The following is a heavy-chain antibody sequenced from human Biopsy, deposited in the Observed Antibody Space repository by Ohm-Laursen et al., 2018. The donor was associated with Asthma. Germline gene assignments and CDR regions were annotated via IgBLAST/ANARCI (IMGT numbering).Heavy chain of an antibody. Sequence: RSLRLSCTASGFTFSSYGMYWVRQAPGKGLEWAAVISYDGSNKYYADSVKGRFTISRDNSKNTLYLQMNSLRAEDTAVYYCAKDTEGRYDFWSGLSYNYYGMDVWGQGTTVTVSS. CDR2: ISYDGSNK. CDR3: AKDTEGRYDFWSGLSYNYYGMDV. D-gene: IGHD3-3*01. V-gene: IGHV3-30*18. CDR1: GFTFSSYG. J-gene: IGHJ6*02.